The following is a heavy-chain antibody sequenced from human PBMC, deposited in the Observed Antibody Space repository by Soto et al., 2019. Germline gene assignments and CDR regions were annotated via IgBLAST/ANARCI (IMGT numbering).Heavy chain of an antibody. D-gene: IGHD3-9*01. CDR1: GFAFSSYS. J-gene: IGHJ4*02. CDR2: VSCSTGNT. Sequence: PGGSLRLSCAASGFAFSSYSMAWVRQTPDKGLQWVSAVSCSTGNTYYTDSVKGRFTIPRDFSQYTLYLHMNSLRAEDNATYYCSKGTRRHDILSDHDYWCQGTLVTVSS. CDR3: SKGTRRHDILSDHDY. V-gene: IGHV3-23*01.